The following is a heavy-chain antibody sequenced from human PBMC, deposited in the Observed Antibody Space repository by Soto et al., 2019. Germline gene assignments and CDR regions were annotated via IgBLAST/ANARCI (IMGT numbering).Heavy chain of an antibody. CDR1: GFSFSSHG. CDR2: IWYDGSNK. J-gene: IGHJ5*02. D-gene: IGHD2-2*02. CDR3: ARDAISSRPGWFGP. Sequence: ESGGGVVQPGRSLRLSCTTSGFSFSSHGMHWVRQAPGKGLEWVAVIWYDGSNKYYADSVKGRFIISRDNSKNTLYLQMNSLRAEDTAVYYCARDAISSRPGWFGPWGEGTLVIVSS. V-gene: IGHV3-33*01.